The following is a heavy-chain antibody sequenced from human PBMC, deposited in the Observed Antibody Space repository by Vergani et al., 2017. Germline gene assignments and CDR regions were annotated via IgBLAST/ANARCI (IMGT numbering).Heavy chain of an antibody. Sequence: QGQLAQSGAEVKKPGSSVKVSCKASGGTFSSYAISWVRQAPGQGLEWMGRIIPIFGTANYAQKFQGRVTITADESTSTAYMELSSLRSEDTAVYYCARAQAAAGDPYYYYYGMDVWGQGTTVTVSS. J-gene: IGHJ6*02. CDR1: GGTFSSYA. CDR2: IIPIFGTA. D-gene: IGHD6-13*01. CDR3: ARAQAAAGDPYYYYYGMDV. V-gene: IGHV1-69*13.